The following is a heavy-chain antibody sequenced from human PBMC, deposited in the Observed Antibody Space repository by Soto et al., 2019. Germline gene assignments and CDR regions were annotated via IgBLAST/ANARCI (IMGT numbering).Heavy chain of an antibody. Sequence: EMQLVESGGGLVQPGGSLRLSCAASGFTFSTAWMNWVRQAPGKGLEWVGRIRTKTDGGTTDYTAAVEGRFTLSRDDPXXXXXXXXXXXXXXXXXXXXXXXXXSSADWGQGTLVTVSS. J-gene: IGHJ4*02. CDR3: XXXXSSAD. CDR1: GFTFSTAW. CDR2: IRTKTDGGTT. D-gene: IGHD6-19*01. V-gene: IGHV3-15*07.